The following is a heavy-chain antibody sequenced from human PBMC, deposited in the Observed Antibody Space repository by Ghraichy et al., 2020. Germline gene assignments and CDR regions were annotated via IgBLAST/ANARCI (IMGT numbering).Heavy chain of an antibody. CDR2: ISGSATST. V-gene: IGHV3-23*01. D-gene: IGHD1-1*01. J-gene: IGHJ2*01. CDR3: AKDQSRGTDWYFDL. Sequence: GGSLRLSCAASGFTFSNYAMTWVRQAPGKGLEWVSAISGSATSTYSADSVKGRFTISRDNSKNTLYLQMNSLRAEDTAVYYCAKDQSRGTDWYFDLWGRGTLVTVSS. CDR1: GFTFSNYA.